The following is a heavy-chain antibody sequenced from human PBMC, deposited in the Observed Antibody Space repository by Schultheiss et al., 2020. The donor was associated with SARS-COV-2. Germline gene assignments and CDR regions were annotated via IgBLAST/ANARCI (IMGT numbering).Heavy chain of an antibody. CDR2: IHHSGST. CDR1: GGSFSGYY. CDR3: ARGRIGPYYDFWGGYYKGWYFDL. V-gene: IGHV4-34*01. J-gene: IGHJ2*01. Sequence: SETLSLTCAVYGGSFSGYYWSWIRQPPGKGLEWIGEIHHSGSTNYNPSLKSRVTISVDTSKNQFSLKLSSVTAADTAVYYCARGRIGPYYDFWGGYYKGWYFDLWGRGTLVTVSS. D-gene: IGHD3-3*01.